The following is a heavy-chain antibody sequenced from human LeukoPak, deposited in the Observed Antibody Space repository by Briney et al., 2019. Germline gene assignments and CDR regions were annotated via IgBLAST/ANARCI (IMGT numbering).Heavy chain of an antibody. CDR3: ARQLTSGDCDY. J-gene: IGHJ4*02. D-gene: IGHD1-1*01. CDR2: IDPADSQT. CDR1: GYSFTSYW. Sequence: GESLKISCQGPGYSFTSYWICWVRQMTGRGLEWMGRIDPADSQTNYSPSFQGHVTISADKSIGTVYLQWSTLKASDTAMYYCARQLTSGDCDYWGQGTLVTVSS. V-gene: IGHV5-10-1*01.